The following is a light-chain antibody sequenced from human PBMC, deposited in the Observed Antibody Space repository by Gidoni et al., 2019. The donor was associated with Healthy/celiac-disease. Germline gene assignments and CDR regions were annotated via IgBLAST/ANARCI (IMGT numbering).Light chain of an antibody. CDR1: NIESKS. Sequence: YVLTQPTSGAVAPGQTARITCGGNNIESKSVHWYQQKPGQAPVLVVYDDSDRPSGIPERFSGSNSGNTATLTISRVEAGDEADYYCQVWDSSSAHPVVFGGGTTLTVL. V-gene: IGLV3-21*02. CDR2: DDS. CDR3: QVWDSSSAHPVV. J-gene: IGLJ2*01.